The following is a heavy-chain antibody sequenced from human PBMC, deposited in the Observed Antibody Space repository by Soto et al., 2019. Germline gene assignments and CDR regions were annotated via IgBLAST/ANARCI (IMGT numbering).Heavy chain of an antibody. CDR2: IIPIFGTA. CDR1: GGTFSSYA. J-gene: IGHJ6*02. V-gene: IGHV1-69*13. Sequence: GASVKVSCKASGGTFSSYAISWVRQAPGQGLEWMGGIIPIFGTANYAQKFQGRVTITADESTSTAYMELSSLRSEDTAVYYCARRVGRPGVYYYYGMDVWGQGTTVTVSS. CDR3: ARRVGRPGVYYYYGMDV. D-gene: IGHD3-10*01.